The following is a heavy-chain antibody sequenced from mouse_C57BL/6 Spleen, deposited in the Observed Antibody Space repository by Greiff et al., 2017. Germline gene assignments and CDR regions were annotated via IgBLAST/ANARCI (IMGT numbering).Heavy chain of an antibody. CDR3: ARQGYDEDFDY. V-gene: IGHV5-6*01. CDR1: GFTFSSYG. D-gene: IGHD2-3*01. CDR2: ISSGGSYT. Sequence: EVKLMESGGDLVKPGGSLELSCAASGFTFSSYGMSWVRQTPDKRLEWVATISSGGSYTYYPDSVKGRFTISRDNAKNTLYLQMSSLKSEDTAMYYCARQGYDEDFDYWGQGTTLTVSS. J-gene: IGHJ2*01.